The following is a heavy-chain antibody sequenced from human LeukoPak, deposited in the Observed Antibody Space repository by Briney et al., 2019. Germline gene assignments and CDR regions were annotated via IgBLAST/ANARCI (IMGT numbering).Heavy chain of an antibody. Sequence: SETLSLTCTVSGGSISSYYWSWIRQPPGKGLEWIGYIYYSGSTNYNPSLKSRVTISVDTSKNQFPLKLSSVTAADTAVYYCARDYWGSSWYGGAFDIWGQGTMVTVSS. D-gene: IGHD6-13*01. CDR3: ARDYWGSSWYGGAFDI. CDR2: IYYSGST. J-gene: IGHJ3*02. V-gene: IGHV4-59*12. CDR1: GGSISSYY.